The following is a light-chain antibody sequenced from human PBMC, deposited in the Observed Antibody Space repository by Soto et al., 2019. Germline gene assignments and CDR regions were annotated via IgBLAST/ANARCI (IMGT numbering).Light chain of an antibody. J-gene: IGKJ4*01. CDR3: QQGDSFPFT. CDR2: AAS. Sequence: DIQMTQSPSSLSASVGDRVTITCRASQDISSWVAWYQQKPGKAPKLLISAASSLQSGVPRRVSGSGSGTDFTLIISSLQPEDFATYFCQQGDSFPFTFGGGTKVDIK. V-gene: IGKV1-12*01. CDR1: QDISSW.